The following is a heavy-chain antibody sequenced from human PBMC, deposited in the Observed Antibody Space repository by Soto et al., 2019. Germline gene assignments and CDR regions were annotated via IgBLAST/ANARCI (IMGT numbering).Heavy chain of an antibody. CDR1: GFTFSSYG. Sequence: GGSLRVSCAASGFTFSSYGMHWVRQAPGKGLEWVAVIWYDGSNKYYADSVKGRFTISRDNSKNTLYLQMNSLRAEDTAVYYCASSLPNGEVEQQLGGPFPLDYWGQGTLVTVSS. J-gene: IGHJ4*02. D-gene: IGHD6-13*01. CDR3: ASSLPNGEVEQQLGGPFPLDY. CDR2: IWYDGSNK. V-gene: IGHV3-33*01.